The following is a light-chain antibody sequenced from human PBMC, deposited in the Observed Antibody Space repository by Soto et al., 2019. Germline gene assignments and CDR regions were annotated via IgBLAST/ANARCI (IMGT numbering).Light chain of an antibody. CDR3: TSYTSTSTPYV. Sequence: QSLLTQPASVSGSPGQSITISCAGTSSDVGRYTYVSWYQQHPGKAPKLIIYDVYNRPSGVSTRFSGSKSGNTASLTISGLQAEDEADYYCTSYTSTSTPYVFGGGTKVNVL. J-gene: IGLJ1*01. V-gene: IGLV2-14*01. CDR2: DVY. CDR1: SSDVGRYTY.